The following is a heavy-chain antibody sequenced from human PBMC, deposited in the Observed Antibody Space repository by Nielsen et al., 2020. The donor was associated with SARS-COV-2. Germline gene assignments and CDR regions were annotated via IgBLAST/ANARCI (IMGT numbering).Heavy chain of an antibody. CDR2: IHEDGSS. V-gene: IGHV3-53*01. CDR1: GFTVSRNY. D-gene: IGHD6-6*01. CDR3: ARQADEYSSPGGDY. J-gene: IGHJ4*02. Sequence: GESLKISCAASGFTVSRNYMSWVRQAPGKGLAWVSVIHEDGSSYYADSVEGRFTISRDNAKNSLYLQMNSLRAEDTALYHCARQADEYSSPGGDYWGQGTLVTVSS.